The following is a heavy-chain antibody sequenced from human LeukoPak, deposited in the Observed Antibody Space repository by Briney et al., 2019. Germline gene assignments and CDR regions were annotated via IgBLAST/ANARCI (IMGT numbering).Heavy chain of an antibody. J-gene: IGHJ3*02. CDR2: IHHSGST. CDR3: ARRGLNSGTTGAFDI. CDR1: GYSFNSGYY. D-gene: IGHD5-12*01. Sequence: SETLPLTCTVSGYSFNSGYYWGWIRPAPGKGLEWIGNIHHSGSTYYNPSLKRRVTISVDTSKNHFSLNLTSVTAADTAVHYCARRGLNSGTTGAFDIWGHGRPVTLSA. V-gene: IGHV4-38-2*02.